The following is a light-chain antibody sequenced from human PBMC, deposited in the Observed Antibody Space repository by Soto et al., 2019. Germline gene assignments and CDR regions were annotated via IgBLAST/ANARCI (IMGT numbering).Light chain of an antibody. Sequence: QSVLTQPASVSGSPGQSITISCTGTSSDVGGYNYVSWYQQHPGKAPKLMIYEVSNRPSGVSNRFSGSKSGNTASLTISGLQAEDEADYYCSSYTSCSTVFGTGTKVTVL. CDR3: SSYTSCSTV. J-gene: IGLJ1*01. CDR1: SSDVGGYNY. CDR2: EVS. V-gene: IGLV2-14*01.